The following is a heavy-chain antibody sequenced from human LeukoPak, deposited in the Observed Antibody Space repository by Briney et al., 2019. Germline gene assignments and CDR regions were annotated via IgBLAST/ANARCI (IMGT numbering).Heavy chain of an antibody. J-gene: IGHJ6*03. D-gene: IGHD3-3*01. V-gene: IGHV4-31*11. CDR1: GGSFSGYY. Sequence: SETLSLTCAVYGGSFSGYYWSWIRQHPAKGLEWIGYIYYSGSTYYNPSLKCRVTISVDTSKNQFALKLGSVTAADTAVYYCARVHRWGAADYDFWSGYPNPLYYMDVWGKGTTVTVSS. CDR2: IYYSGST. CDR3: ARVHRWGAADYDFWSGYPNPLYYMDV.